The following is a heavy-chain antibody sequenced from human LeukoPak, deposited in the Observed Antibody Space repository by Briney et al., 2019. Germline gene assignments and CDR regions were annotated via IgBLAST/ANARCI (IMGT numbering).Heavy chain of an antibody. Sequence: SETLSLTCTVSGGSISSYYWSWIRQPPGKGLEWIGYFYYSGSTNYNPSLKSRVTISVDTSKNQFSLKLSSVTAADTAVYYCARGPPYSSSWGGYYFDYWGQGTLVTVSS. CDR1: GGSISSYY. V-gene: IGHV4-59*01. CDR3: ARGPPYSSSWGGYYFDY. J-gene: IGHJ4*02. CDR2: FYYSGST. D-gene: IGHD6-13*01.